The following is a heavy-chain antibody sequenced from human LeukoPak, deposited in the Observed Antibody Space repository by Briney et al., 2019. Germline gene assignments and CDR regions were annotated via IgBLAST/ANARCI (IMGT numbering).Heavy chain of an antibody. Sequence: ASVKVSCKASVYTFTSYAMNWVRQARGQGLEWMGWINTNTGNPTYAQGFTGRFVFSLDTSVSTAYLQISSLKAEDTAVYYCARVRHGAVAGPYFDYWGQGTLVTVSS. CDR1: VYTFTSYA. CDR3: ARVRHGAVAGPYFDY. V-gene: IGHV7-4-1*02. D-gene: IGHD6-19*01. J-gene: IGHJ4*02. CDR2: INTNTGNP.